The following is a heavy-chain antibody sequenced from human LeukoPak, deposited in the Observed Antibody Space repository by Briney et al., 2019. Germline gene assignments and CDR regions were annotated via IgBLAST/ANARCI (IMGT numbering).Heavy chain of an antibody. J-gene: IGHJ3*01. Sequence: GGSLRLSCAASGFSFSRYGMHWVRQAPGKGLEGLAVICSGGSRDSYADSVRGRLTISRDNSKNMLFLQVTSLRVEDTAVYFCARDDTLPHNGLDAWGQGTMVTVSS. D-gene: IGHD2-8*01. CDR2: ICSGGSRD. CDR1: GFSFSRYG. CDR3: ARDDTLPHNGLDA. V-gene: IGHV3-33*01.